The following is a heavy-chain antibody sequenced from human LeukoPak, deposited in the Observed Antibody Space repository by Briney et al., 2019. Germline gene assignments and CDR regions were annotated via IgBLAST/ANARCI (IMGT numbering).Heavy chain of an antibody. CDR2: IIPIFGTA. J-gene: IGHJ4*02. CDR1: GYTFADYY. CDR3: AKFRDSYGRNY. D-gene: IGHD3-10*01. V-gene: IGHV1-69*05. Sequence: ASVKVSCKASGYTFADYYIHWVRQAPGQGLEWMGGIIPIFGTANYAQKFQGRVTITTDESTSTTYMELSSLRSEDTAVYYCAKFRDSYGRNYWGQGTLVTVSS.